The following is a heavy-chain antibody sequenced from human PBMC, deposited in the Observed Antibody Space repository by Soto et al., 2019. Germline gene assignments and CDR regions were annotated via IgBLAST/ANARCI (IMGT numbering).Heavy chain of an antibody. CDR3: ARDFHDSSGYFDFDY. Sequence: ASVKVSCKASGGTFSSYTISWVRQAPGQGLEWMGRIIPILGIANYAQKFQGRVTITADKSTSTAYMELSSLRSEDTAVYYCARDFHDSSGYFDFDYWGQGTLVTVSS. V-gene: IGHV1-69*04. D-gene: IGHD3-22*01. CDR2: IIPILGIA. CDR1: GGTFSSYT. J-gene: IGHJ4*02.